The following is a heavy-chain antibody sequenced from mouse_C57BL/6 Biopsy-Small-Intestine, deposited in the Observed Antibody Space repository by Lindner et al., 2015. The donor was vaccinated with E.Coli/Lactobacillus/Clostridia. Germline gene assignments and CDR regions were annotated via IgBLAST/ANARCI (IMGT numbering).Heavy chain of an antibody. J-gene: IGHJ2*01. V-gene: IGHV1-81*01. D-gene: IGHD2-3*01. Sequence: VQLQESGAEVARPGASVKLSCKASGYIFTSYGISWVKQRTGQGLEWIGEIYPRSGNTYYNEKFKGKATLTADKSSNTAYVELRSLTSEDSAVYFCARWNDGYYGDYWGQGTTLTVSS. CDR3: ARWNDGYYGDY. CDR1: GYIFTSYG. CDR2: IYPRSGNT.